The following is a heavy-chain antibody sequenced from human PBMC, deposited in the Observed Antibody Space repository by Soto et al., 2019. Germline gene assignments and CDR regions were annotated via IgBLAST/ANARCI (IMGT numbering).Heavy chain of an antibody. Sequence: GGSLRLSCAASGFTFSSYGMHWVRQAPGKGLEWVANIKQDGSEKYYADSVKGRFTISRDNAKNSLYLQMNSLRAEDTAVYYCARYHYYGSGSYYPALYYWGQGTLVTVSS. CDR2: IKQDGSEK. CDR1: GFTFSSYG. D-gene: IGHD3-10*01. V-gene: IGHV3-7*01. CDR3: ARYHYYGSGSYYPALYY. J-gene: IGHJ4*02.